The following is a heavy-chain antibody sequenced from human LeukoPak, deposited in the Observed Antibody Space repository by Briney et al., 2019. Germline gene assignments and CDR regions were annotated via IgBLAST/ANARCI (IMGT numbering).Heavy chain of an antibody. Sequence: SETLSLTCSVSGGSIARSSYYWGWIRQPPGKGLEWIGSVFRTGTTYYSASLKSRVSISVDTSKNDFALKLASVTAADTAMYFCARRVGFYGSGSLNYFDPWGQGILVSASS. CDR3: ARRVGFYGSGSLNYFDP. J-gene: IGHJ5*01. V-gene: IGHV4-39*02. CDR1: GGSIARSSYY. D-gene: IGHD3-10*01. CDR2: VFRTGTT.